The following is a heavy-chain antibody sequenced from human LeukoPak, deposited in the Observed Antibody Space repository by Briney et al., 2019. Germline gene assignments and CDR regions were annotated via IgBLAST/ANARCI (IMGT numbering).Heavy chain of an antibody. Sequence: SETLSLTCIVSGGSISSSNYYWGWIRQSPGKGLEWIGSIYSRGSTYYNPSLKSRVIVSSDMSKNQFSLMLNSVTAADTAVYYCARDHYYDILTGYYYLKPNDAFDIWGRGTMVTVSS. D-gene: IGHD3-9*01. CDR3: ARDHYYDILTGYYYLKPNDAFDI. V-gene: IGHV4-39*07. J-gene: IGHJ3*02. CDR2: IYSRGST. CDR1: GGSISSSNYY.